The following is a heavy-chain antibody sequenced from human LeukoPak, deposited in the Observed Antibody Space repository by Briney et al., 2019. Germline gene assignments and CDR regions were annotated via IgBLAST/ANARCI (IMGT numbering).Heavy chain of an antibody. CDR2: IYPADSDV. Sequence: GESLKISCKVSGYSFSNYWIGWVRQMPGKDLEWMAIIYPADSDVRYGPSFEGHVTISADNSINTAYLQWSSLKASDTAMYYCATPVIGSNDYWGQGTLVIVSS. CDR3: ATPVIGSNDY. J-gene: IGHJ4*02. D-gene: IGHD2-2*03. CDR1: GYSFSNYW. V-gene: IGHV5-51*01.